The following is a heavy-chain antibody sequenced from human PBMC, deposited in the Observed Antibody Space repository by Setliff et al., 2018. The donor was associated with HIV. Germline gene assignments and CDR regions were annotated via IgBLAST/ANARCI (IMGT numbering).Heavy chain of an antibody. CDR1: RDSISSSSYY. CDR3: ARLREAYNFWSGYSYYYYYMDV. J-gene: IGHJ6*03. CDR2: IYYSGRT. D-gene: IGHD3-3*01. Sequence: SETLSFTWTVSRDSISSSSYYWGWIRQPPGKGLEWVGSIYYSGRTYYNPSLKSRVTISVDTSKKQFSLKLSSVTAADTAVYYCARLREAYNFWSGYSYYYYYMDVWRKGTTVTVSS. V-gene: IGHV4-39*01.